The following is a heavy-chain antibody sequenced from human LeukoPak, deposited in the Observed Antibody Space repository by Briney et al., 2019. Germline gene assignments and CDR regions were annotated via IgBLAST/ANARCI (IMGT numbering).Heavy chain of an antibody. V-gene: IGHV3-7*03. J-gene: IGHJ6*02. D-gene: IGHD3-10*01. Sequence: GGSLRLSCAASGFTFSSYWMNWARQAPGKGLEWVASINHNGNVNYYVDSVKGRFTISRDNAKNSLYLQMSNLIAEDTAVYFCATGGGLDVWGQGATVTVSS. CDR1: GFTFSSYW. CDR3: ATGGGLDV. CDR2: INHNGNVN.